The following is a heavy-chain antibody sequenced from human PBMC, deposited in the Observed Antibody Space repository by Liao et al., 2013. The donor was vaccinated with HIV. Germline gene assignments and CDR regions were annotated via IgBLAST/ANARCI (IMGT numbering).Heavy chain of an antibody. CDR2: IHASGST. V-gene: IGHV4-61*02. Sequence: QVQLQESGPGLVKPSQTLSLTCTVSGGSISSGSYYWSWIRQPAGKGLEWIGRIHASGSTNYSPSLKSRVTISIDTSKNQFSLKLTSVTAADTAVYYCARDRGXAAGIDWYFDLWGRGTLVTVSS. CDR1: GGSISSGSYY. J-gene: IGHJ2*01. D-gene: IGHD6-13*01. CDR3: ARDRGXAAGIDWYFDL.